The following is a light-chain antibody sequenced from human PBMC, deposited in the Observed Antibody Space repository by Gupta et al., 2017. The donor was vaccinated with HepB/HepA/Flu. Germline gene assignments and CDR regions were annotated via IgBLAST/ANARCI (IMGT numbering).Light chain of an antibody. J-gene: IGKJ2*01. Sequence: DVVLPQTPLSLPVTLGQSDSISCRSSQSLVHSDGNIYLGWLQQRPGQPPRFLIDTISNRVSGVPYRVSGSGAGTDFTLEIRRVEAEDVGFYYGEEDKHLAFTFGQGTKVEI. CDR2: TIS. V-gene: IGKV2-24*01. CDR1: QSLVHSDGNIY. CDR3: EEDKHLAFT.